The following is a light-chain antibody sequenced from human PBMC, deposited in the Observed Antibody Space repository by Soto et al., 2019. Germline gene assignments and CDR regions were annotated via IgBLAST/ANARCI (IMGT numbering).Light chain of an antibody. CDR3: QTYHSSRSGSKV. J-gene: IGLJ2*01. CDR2: DNN. Sequence: QSVLTQPPSVSGAPGQRVTISCTGSSANIGAGYHVHWYQQLPGTAPKLLIFDNNNRPSGVPDRFSGSKSGTSASLAITGLQAEDEADYYCQTYHSSRSGSKVFGGGTKLTVL. CDR1: SANIGAGYH. V-gene: IGLV1-40*01.